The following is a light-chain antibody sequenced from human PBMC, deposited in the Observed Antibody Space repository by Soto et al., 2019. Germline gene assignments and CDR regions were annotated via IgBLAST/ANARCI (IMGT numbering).Light chain of an antibody. CDR2: EVT. CDR3: SSFTSRDTLV. V-gene: IGLV2-14*01. Sequence: QSALTQPASVSGSPGQSITISCTGTSSDIGGYDFVSWYQQHPAKAPRLIISEVTNRPSGVSNRFSGSKSGNTASLTISGLKVEDEADYFCSSFTSRDTLVFGGGTKVTVL. CDR1: SSDIGGYDF. J-gene: IGLJ3*02.